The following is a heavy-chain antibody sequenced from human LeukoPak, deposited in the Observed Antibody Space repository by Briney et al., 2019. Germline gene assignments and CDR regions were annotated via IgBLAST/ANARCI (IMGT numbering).Heavy chain of an antibody. Sequence: ASVKVSCKASGYTFTGYYMHWVRQAPGQGLEWMGWINPNSGDTNYAQKFQGRVTMTRDTSISTAYMELSRLRSDDTAVYYCARDLLGYNSDYWGQGTLVTVSS. V-gene: IGHV1-2*02. CDR1: GYTFTGYY. J-gene: IGHJ4*02. D-gene: IGHD5-24*01. CDR2: INPNSGDT. CDR3: ARDLLGYNSDY.